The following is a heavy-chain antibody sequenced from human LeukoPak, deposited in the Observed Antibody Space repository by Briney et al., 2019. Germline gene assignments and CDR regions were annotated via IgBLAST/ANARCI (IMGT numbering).Heavy chain of an antibody. CDR1: GGSFSGYY. Sequence: SETLSLTCAVYGGSFSGYYWSWIRQPPGKGLEWIGEINHSGSTNYNPSLKSRVTISVGTSKNQFSLKLSSVTAADTAVYYCARGRDGYNEANWGQGTLVTVSS. CDR3: ARGRDGYNEAN. CDR2: INHSGST. D-gene: IGHD5-24*01. J-gene: IGHJ4*02. V-gene: IGHV4-34*01.